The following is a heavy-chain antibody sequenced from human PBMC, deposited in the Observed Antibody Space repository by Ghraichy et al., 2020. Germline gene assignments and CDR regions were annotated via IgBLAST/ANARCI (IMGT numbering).Heavy chain of an antibody. Sequence: GGSLRLSCAASGFTFSSYAMNWVRQAPGKGLEWVSTISGSGGSTYYADSVKGRFTISRDNSENTLYLQMNSLRAEDTAVYYCAKDSGQYSSGWGGDDYWGQGTLVTVSS. CDR3: AKDSGQYSSGWGGDDY. CDR1: GFTFSSYA. V-gene: IGHV3-23*01. D-gene: IGHD6-19*01. J-gene: IGHJ4*02. CDR2: ISGSGGST.